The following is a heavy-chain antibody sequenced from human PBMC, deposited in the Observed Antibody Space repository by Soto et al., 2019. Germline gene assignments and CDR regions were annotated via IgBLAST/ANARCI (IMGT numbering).Heavy chain of an antibody. Sequence: PSETLSLTCAVSGGSISSGGYSWSWIRQPPGKGLEWIGYIYHSGSTYYNPSLKSRVTISVDRSKNQFSLKLSSVTAADTAVYYCPRMSDYGSGNYYNAYWGQGTLVTVSS. J-gene: IGHJ1*01. CDR1: GGSISSGGYS. CDR3: PRMSDYGSGNYYNAY. CDR2: IYHSGST. V-gene: IGHV4-30-2*01. D-gene: IGHD3-10*01.